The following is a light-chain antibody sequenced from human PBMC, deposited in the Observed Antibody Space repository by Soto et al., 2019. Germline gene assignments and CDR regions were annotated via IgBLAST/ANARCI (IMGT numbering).Light chain of an antibody. J-gene: IGKJ1*01. Sequence: EIVLTQSPGTLSLSPGERATLSCRASQSVSSTSLEWYQQKPGQAPRLLMYGVSSRATGIPDRFSGSGSGTDFLLTISRQEPEDFADYFCQQYHNSVWTFGQGTRVEIK. CDR3: QQYHNSVWT. CDR1: QSVSSTS. CDR2: GVS. V-gene: IGKV3-20*01.